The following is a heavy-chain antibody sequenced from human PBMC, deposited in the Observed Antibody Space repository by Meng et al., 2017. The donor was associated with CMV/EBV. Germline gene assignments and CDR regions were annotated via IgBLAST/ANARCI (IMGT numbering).Heavy chain of an antibody. CDR3: AKDLWFGELSSNWFDP. Sequence: VRLVGAGGVVVPPGGSLRLSCAASGFTFSSYGMHWVRQAPGKGLEWVAFIRYDESNKYYADSVKGRFTISRDNSKNTLYLQMNSLRAEDTAVYYCAKDLWFGELSSNWFDPWGQGTLVTVSS. CDR1: GFTFSSYG. CDR2: IRYDESNK. D-gene: IGHD3-10*01. V-gene: IGHV3-30*02. J-gene: IGHJ5*02.